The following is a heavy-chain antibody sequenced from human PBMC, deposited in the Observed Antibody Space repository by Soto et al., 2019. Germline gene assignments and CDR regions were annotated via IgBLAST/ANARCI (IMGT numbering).Heavy chain of an antibody. CDR1: GYTFTSYA. J-gene: IGHJ4*02. CDR2: INAGNGNT. Sequence: QVQLVQSGAEEKKPGASVKGSYKASGYTFTSYAMHWVRQAPGQRLEWMGWINAGNGNTKYSQKFQGRVTITRDTSASTAYMELSSLRSEDTAVYYCARSIVVVTALDYWGQVTLVTVSS. CDR3: ARSIVVVTALDY. D-gene: IGHD2-21*02. V-gene: IGHV1-3*05.